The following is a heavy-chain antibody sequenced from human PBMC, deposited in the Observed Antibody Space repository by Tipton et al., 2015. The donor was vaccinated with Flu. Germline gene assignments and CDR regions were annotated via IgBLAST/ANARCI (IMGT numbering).Heavy chain of an antibody. CDR2: IYNSGTT. Sequence: TLSLTCDIFGDSISSDNWWSWVRQAPGKGLEWIGEIYNSGTTNYNPSLKSRVSISVDESKNQFSLKLSSVTAADTAVYYCARIADVSGYWWFDPWGQGTLVTVSS. J-gene: IGHJ5*02. V-gene: IGHV4-4*02. CDR1: GDSISSDNW. D-gene: IGHD3-22*01. CDR3: ARIADVSGYWWFDP.